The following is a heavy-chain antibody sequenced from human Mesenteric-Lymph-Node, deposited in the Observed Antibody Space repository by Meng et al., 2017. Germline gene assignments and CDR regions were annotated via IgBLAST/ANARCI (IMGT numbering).Heavy chain of an antibody. CDR3: AYSGSNYPDY. Sequence: QLQLQQWGAGLLKPSETLSVTCAVYGGSFSGYYWSWIRQPPGKGLEWIGEINHSGSTNYNPSLKSRVTISVDTSKNQLSLKLSSVTAADTAVYYCAYSGSNYPDYWGQGTLVTVSS. CDR2: INHSGST. J-gene: IGHJ4*02. V-gene: IGHV4-34*01. D-gene: IGHD1-26*01. CDR1: GGSFSGYY.